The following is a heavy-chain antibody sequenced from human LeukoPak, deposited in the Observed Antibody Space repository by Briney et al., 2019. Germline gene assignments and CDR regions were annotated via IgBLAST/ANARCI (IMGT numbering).Heavy chain of an antibody. D-gene: IGHD6-6*01. CDR1: GFTFSSYG. CDR2: ISYDGSNK. Sequence: PGGSLRLSCAASGFTFSSYGMHWVRQAPGKGLEWVAVISYDGSNKYYADSVKGRFTISRDNSKNTLYLQMNSLRAEDTAVYYCAKDECSSSSVDYWGQGTLVTVSS. V-gene: IGHV3-30*18. J-gene: IGHJ4*02. CDR3: AKDECSSSSVDY.